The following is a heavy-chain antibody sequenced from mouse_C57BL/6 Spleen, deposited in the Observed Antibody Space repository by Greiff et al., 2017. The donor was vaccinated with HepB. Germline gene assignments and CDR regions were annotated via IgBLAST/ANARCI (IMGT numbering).Heavy chain of an antibody. CDR3: ALTGTLYYFDY. CDR2: IYPGDGDT. V-gene: IGHV1-82*01. J-gene: IGHJ2*01. Sequence: VKLMESGPELVKPGASVKISCKASGYAFSSSWMNWVKQRPGKGLEWIGRIYPGDGDTNYNGKFKGKATLTADKSSSTAYMQLSSLTSEDAAVYFCALTGTLYYFDYWGQGTTLTVSS. CDR1: GYAFSSSW. D-gene: IGHD4-1*01.